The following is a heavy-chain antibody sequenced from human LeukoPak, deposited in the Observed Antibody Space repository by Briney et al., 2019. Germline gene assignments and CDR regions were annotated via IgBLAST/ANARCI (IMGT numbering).Heavy chain of an antibody. CDR1: GYTFTGYC. Sequence: GASVKVSCKTSGYTFTGYCMHWVRQAPGQGLEWMGWINPNSGGTNYAQKFQGRVTMTRDTSISTAYMELSRLRSDDTAVYYCARDRSSSWQGDDAFDIWGQGTMVTVSS. D-gene: IGHD6-13*01. CDR3: ARDRSSSWQGDDAFDI. J-gene: IGHJ3*02. V-gene: IGHV1-2*02. CDR2: INPNSGGT.